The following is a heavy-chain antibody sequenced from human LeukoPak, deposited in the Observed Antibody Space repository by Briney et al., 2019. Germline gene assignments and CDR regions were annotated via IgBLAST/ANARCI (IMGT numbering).Heavy chain of an antibody. Sequence: GRSQTLSCTPSGFTFCDYGMTWVRQAPGKGLEWLGFIRSQAYGGTTPYAASVKGRFTISRDDSKSIAYLQMNSLKTEDTAVYYCTRGMATVVTPYFWGQGTLVTVSS. J-gene: IGHJ4*02. CDR1: GFTFCDYG. D-gene: IGHD4-23*01. V-gene: IGHV3-49*04. CDR2: IRSQAYGGTT. CDR3: TRGMATVVTPYF.